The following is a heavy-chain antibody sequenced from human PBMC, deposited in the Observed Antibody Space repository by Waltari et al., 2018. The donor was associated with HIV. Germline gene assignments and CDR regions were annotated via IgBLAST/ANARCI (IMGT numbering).Heavy chain of an antibody. D-gene: IGHD6-6*01. Sequence: EVQLLESGGGLVQPGGSLRLSCAASGFTFSSYDMGWVRQAPGKGLGWVSVIRGSGGSTYYADFVKGLFTIARDNSKNTLYLQMNSLRAEDTAVYYCAKEGIAGRPSVPDYWGQGTLVTVSS. CDR1: GFTFSSYD. CDR3: AKEGIAGRPSVPDY. CDR2: IRGSGGST. V-gene: IGHV3-23*01. J-gene: IGHJ4*02.